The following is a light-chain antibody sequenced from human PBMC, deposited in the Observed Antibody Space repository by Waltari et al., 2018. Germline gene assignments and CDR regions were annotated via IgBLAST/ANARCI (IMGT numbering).Light chain of an antibody. CDR3: CSYAGSSTSVV. Sequence: QSALTQPASVSGSPGQSITISCTGTSSDVGTSNLASWFQQHPGKAPKLMIYEGSKRPSGVSNRFSGSKSGNTASLTISGLQAEDEADYYCCSYAGSSTSVVFGGGTKLTVL. V-gene: IGLV2-23*01. J-gene: IGLJ2*01. CDR1: SSDVGTSNL. CDR2: EGS.